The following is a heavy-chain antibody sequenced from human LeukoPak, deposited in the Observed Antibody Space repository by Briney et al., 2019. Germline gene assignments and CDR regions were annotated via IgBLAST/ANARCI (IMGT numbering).Heavy chain of an antibody. CDR1: GYTFTSYG. V-gene: IGHV1-18*01. CDR3: ACSDHPGIAVAVPY. D-gene: IGHD6-19*01. Sequence: GASVKVSCKASGYTFTSYGISWVRQAPGQGLEWMGWISDYNGNTNYAQKLQGRVTMTTDTSTSTAYMELRSLRSDDTAVYYCACSDHPGIAVAVPYWGQGTLVTVSS. CDR2: ISDYNGNT. J-gene: IGHJ4*02.